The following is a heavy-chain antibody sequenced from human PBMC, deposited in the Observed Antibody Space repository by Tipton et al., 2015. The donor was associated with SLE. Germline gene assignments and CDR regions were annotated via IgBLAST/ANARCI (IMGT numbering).Heavy chain of an antibody. CDR1: GGSISSSSYY. CDR2: VYYSGGN. Sequence: TLSLTCTVSGGSISSSSYYWGWIRQPPGKGLEWIGSVYYSGGNYYNPSLKSRVTISVDTTKNQFSLKLSSVTAADPAVYYCANGGGQVDPFDYWGQGTLVTVSS. CDR3: ANGGGQVDPFDY. V-gene: IGHV4-39*07. J-gene: IGHJ4*02. D-gene: IGHD1-26*01.